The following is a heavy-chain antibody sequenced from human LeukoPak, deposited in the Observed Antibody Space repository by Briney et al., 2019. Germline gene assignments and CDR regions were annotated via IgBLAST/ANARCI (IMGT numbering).Heavy chain of an antibody. CDR3: ATVHQGSGSYCFDY. V-gene: IGHV1-24*01. CDR1: GYTLTELS. J-gene: IGHJ4*02. CDR2: FDPEDGET. D-gene: IGHD3-10*01. Sequence: ASVKVSCKVSGYTLTELSMHWVRHAPGEGLEWMGGFDPEDGETIYAQKFQGRVTMTEDTSTETAYVELSSMRSEDTAVYYCATVHQGSGSYCFDYWGQGTLVTVSS.